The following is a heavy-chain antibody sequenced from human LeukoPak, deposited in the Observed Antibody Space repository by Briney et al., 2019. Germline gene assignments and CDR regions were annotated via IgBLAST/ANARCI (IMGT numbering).Heavy chain of an antibody. D-gene: IGHD2-2*02. CDR1: GGSISSYY. CDR3: ARVYGEYVDY. CDR2: IYYSGST. J-gene: IGHJ4*02. Sequence: SETLSLTCTVSGGSISSYYWSWIRQAPGKGLEWIGYIYYSGSTNYNPSHKSRVTISVDTSKNQFSLKLSSVTAADTAVYYCARVYGEYVDYWGQGTLVTVSS. V-gene: IGHV4-59*01.